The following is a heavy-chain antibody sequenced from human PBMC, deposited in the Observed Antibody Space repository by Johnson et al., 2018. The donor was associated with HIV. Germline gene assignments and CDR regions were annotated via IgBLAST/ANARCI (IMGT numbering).Heavy chain of an antibody. Sequence: VQLVESGGGVARPGGSLRLSCAASGFTFSSYAMSWVRQAPGKGLEWVSSMTGGGGSTYYADSVKGRFTISRDNSKNTLYLQMNSLRAEDTAVYYCAVGGSYYTFDMWGQGTMVTVSS. CDR3: AVGGSYYTFDM. J-gene: IGHJ3*02. CDR2: MTGGGGST. CDR1: GFTFSSYA. V-gene: IGHV3-23*04. D-gene: IGHD1-26*01.